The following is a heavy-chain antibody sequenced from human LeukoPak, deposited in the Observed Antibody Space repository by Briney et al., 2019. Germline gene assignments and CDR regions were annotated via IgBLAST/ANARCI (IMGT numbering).Heavy chain of an antibody. CDR3: ARHPSPQLHHFDY. CDR2: INPNSGGT. V-gene: IGHV1-2*06. J-gene: IGHJ4*02. D-gene: IGHD2-2*01. Sequence: ASVKVSCKASGYTFTGYYMHWVRQAPGQGLEWMGRINPNSGGTNYAQKFQGRVTMTRDTSISTAYMELSRLRSEDTAVYYCARHPSPQLHHFDYWGQGTLVTVPS. CDR1: GYTFTGYY.